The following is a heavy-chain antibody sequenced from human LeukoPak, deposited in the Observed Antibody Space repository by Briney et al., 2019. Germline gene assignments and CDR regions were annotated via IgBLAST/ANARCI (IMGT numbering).Heavy chain of an antibody. CDR2: IYYSGST. Sequence: SETLSLTCTVSGGSISSYHWSWIRQPPGKGLEWIGYIYYSGSTNYNPSLKSRVTISVDTSKNQFSLKLSSVTAADTAVYYCARADLIRYYFDYWGQGTLVTVSS. J-gene: IGHJ4*02. V-gene: IGHV4-59*08. CDR1: GGSISSYH. CDR3: ARADLIRYYFDY.